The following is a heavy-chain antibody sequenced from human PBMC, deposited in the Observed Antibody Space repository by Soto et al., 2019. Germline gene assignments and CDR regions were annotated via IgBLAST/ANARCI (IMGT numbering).Heavy chain of an antibody. CDR1: GFTFDDYA. CDR3: AKTSRIGRSRPYYYYYYMDV. J-gene: IGHJ6*03. V-gene: IGHV3-9*01. D-gene: IGHD3-10*01. CDR2: ISWNSGSI. Sequence: EVKLVESGGGLVQPGRSLRLSCAASGFTFDDYAMHWVRQAPGKGLEWVSGISWNSGSIGYADSVKGRFTISRDNAKNSLYLQMNSLRAEDTALYYCAKTSRIGRSRPYYYYYYMDVWGKGTTVTVSS.